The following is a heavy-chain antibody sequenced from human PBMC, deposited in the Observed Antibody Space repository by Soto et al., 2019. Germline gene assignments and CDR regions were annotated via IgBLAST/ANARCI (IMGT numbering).Heavy chain of an antibody. V-gene: IGHV3-21*01. CDR2: ISSNSAYI. D-gene: IGHD6-13*01. CDR3: TRDASRDSSARGWFDP. Sequence: GGSLRLSCAASGFTFSSFTMNWVRQAPGKGLEWVSTISSNSAYIYYTDALRGRFTISRDNAKNSLHLQMNSLRAEDTAVYYCTRDASRDSSARGWFDPWGPGTLVTVSS. J-gene: IGHJ5*02. CDR1: GFTFSSFT.